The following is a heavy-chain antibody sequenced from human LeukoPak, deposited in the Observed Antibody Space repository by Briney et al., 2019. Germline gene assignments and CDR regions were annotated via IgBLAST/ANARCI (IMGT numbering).Heavy chain of an antibody. CDR1: GFTFSSYS. Sequence: GGSLRLSCAASGFTFSSYSMNWIRQAPGKGLEWVSSISSSSSYIYYADSVKGRFTISRDNAKNSLYLQMNSLRAEDTAVYYCARDRYCTTTRCSDYWGQGTLVTVSS. V-gene: IGHV3-21*01. CDR3: ARDRYCTTTRCSDY. CDR2: ISSSSSYI. J-gene: IGHJ4*02. D-gene: IGHD2-2*01.